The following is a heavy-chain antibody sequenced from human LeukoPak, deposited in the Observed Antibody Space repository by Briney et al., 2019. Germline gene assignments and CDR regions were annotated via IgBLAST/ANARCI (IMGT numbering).Heavy chain of an antibody. Sequence: SETLSLTCTVSGGSISGYYWSWIRQSPGKGLVWIGYMYYSGSTNYNPSLESRITISIDMSNNQFPLTLSSVTAADTALYYCARHFTYYYDSSGYPRDAFDIWGQGTMVTVSS. CDR1: GGSISGYY. V-gene: IGHV4-59*08. CDR3: ARHFTYYYDSSGYPRDAFDI. CDR2: MYYSGST. D-gene: IGHD3-22*01. J-gene: IGHJ3*02.